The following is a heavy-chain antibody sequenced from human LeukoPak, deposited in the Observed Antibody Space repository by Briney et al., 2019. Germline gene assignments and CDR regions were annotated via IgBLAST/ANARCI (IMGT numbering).Heavy chain of an antibody. J-gene: IGHJ4*02. D-gene: IGHD3-22*01. CDR1: GFTFSSYA. V-gene: IGHV3-30-3*01. CDR3: ARSYYYYSSAYWGDY. CDR2: LSYDGSNQ. Sequence: PGGSLRLSCAASGFTFSSYAMHWVRQAPGKGLEWVAVLSYDGSNQYYADSVKGRFTISRDNSKNTLYLQMNSLRAEDTAVYYCARSYYYYSSAYWGDYWGQGTLVTASS.